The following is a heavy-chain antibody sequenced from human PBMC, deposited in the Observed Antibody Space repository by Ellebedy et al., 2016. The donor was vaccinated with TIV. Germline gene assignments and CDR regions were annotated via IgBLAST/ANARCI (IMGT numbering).Heavy chain of an antibody. CDR1: GFTFSSYA. D-gene: IGHD3-10*02. CDR2: ISGSGGST. Sequence: GGSLRLXXAASGFTFSSYAMSWVRQAPGKGLEWVSAISGSGGSTYYADSVKGRFTISRHNSKNTLYLQMSSLRAEDTAVYYCARVYSGSYLYYFDYWGQGTLVTVSS. CDR3: ARVYSGSYLYYFDY. V-gene: IGHV3-23*01. J-gene: IGHJ4*02.